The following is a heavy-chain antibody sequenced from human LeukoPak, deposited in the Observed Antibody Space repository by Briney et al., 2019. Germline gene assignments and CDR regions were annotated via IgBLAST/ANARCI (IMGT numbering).Heavy chain of an antibody. V-gene: IGHV3-48*03. Sequence: PGGSLRLSCAASGFTFSSYEMNWVRQAPGKGLEWVSYISSDSGTIYYADSVKGRFTISRDNAKKSLYLQMNSLRAEDTAVYYCARAAQPGFDPWGQGTLVTVSS. CDR1: GFTFSSYE. CDR2: ISSDSGTI. J-gene: IGHJ5*02. CDR3: ARAAQPGFDP. D-gene: IGHD1-14*01.